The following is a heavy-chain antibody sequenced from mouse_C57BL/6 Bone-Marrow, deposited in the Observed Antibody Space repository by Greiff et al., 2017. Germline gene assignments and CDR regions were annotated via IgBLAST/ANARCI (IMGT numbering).Heavy chain of an antibody. D-gene: IGHD4-1*01. V-gene: IGHV3-6*01. J-gene: IGHJ2*01. CDR2: ISYDGSN. CDR1: GYSITSGYY. CDR3: ARVVWGSFDY. Sequence: EVQLQQSGPGLVKPSQSLSLTCSVTGYSITSGYYWNWIRQFPGNKLEWMGYISYDGSNNYNPSLKNRISITRDTSKNQFFLKLNSVTTEDTATYYCARVVWGSFDYWGQGTTLTVSS.